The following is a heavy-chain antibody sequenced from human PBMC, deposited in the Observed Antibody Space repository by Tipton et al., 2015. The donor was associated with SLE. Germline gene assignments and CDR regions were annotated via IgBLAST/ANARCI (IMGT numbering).Heavy chain of an antibody. D-gene: IGHD3-10*01. CDR1: GGSISSGGYY. Sequence: TLSLTCTVSGGSISSGGYYWSWIRQHPGQGLEWIGYIYYSGSTYYHPSLKSRVTISVDTSKNQFSLKLSSVTAADTAVYYCARGEKEFGEYYFDYWGQGTLVTVSS. CDR3: ARGEKEFGEYYFDY. V-gene: IGHV4-31*03. CDR2: IYYSGST. J-gene: IGHJ4*02.